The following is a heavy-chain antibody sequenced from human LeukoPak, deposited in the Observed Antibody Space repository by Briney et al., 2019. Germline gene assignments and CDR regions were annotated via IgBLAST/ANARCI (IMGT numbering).Heavy chain of an antibody. CDR2: INPNSGGT. D-gene: IGHD3-22*01. CDR1: GYTFTGYY. V-gene: IGHV1-2*02. Sequence: ASVKVSCKASGYTFTGYYMHWVRQAPGQGLEWMGWINPNSGGTDYAQKFQGRVTMTRDTSISTAYMELSSLRSEDTAVYYCARVRGYYDSSGYPSDYFQHWGQGTLVTVSS. J-gene: IGHJ1*01. CDR3: ARVRGYYDSSGYPSDYFQH.